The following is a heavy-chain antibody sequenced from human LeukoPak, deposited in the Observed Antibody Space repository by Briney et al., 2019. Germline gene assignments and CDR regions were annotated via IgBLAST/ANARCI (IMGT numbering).Heavy chain of an antibody. Sequence: GGSLRLSCAASGLPFSSYAMHWVRQPPDKGLEWVALISYDGSNEHYADSVKGRFTISRDNSKNTLYLQVNSLRAEDTAVYYCAKSRFSCIGNNCYSPDYWGQGTLVTVSS. CDR2: ISYDGSNE. V-gene: IGHV3-30*18. D-gene: IGHD2-15*01. CDR1: GLPFSSYA. J-gene: IGHJ4*02. CDR3: AKSRFSCIGNNCYSPDY.